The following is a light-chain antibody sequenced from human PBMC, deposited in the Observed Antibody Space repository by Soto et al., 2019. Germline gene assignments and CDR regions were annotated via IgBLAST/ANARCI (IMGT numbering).Light chain of an antibody. J-gene: IGKJ2*01. CDR1: QSVSSS. CDR2: DAS. CDR3: QQYESFSPYT. Sequence: DIQMTQSPSTLSAFVGDRVTITCRASQSVSSSLAGYQQKPGKAPKLLIYDASTLESGVPSRFSGSGYGTEFTLTLNRLQPGDFATYYCQQYESFSPYTFGQGTRLEI. V-gene: IGKV1-5*01.